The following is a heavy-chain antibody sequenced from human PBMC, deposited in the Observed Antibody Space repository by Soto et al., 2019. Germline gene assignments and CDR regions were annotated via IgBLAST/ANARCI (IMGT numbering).Heavy chain of an antibody. CDR3: VPRRGGSGRY. V-gene: IGHV2-5*02. J-gene: IGHJ4*02. CDR2: IYWDDDE. CDR1: GFSLSSSGVG. Sequence: QITLKESGPTLVKPTQTLTLTCTFSGFSLSSSGVGVGWIRQPPGKALEWLALIYWDDDERYSPSLKSRLTITKNPPKTQVVLTMTNVHPVDTATYYCVPRRGGSGRYWGQGTLVTVPS. D-gene: IGHD2-15*01.